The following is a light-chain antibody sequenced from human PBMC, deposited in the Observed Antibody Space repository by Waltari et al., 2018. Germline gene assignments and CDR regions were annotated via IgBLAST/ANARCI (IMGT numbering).Light chain of an antibody. CDR2: DAS. Sequence: DIQMTQSPSTLSASVGDRVTITCLASQSISSWLAWYQQKPGKGPKHLIYDASSLESGVPSRFSGSGSGTEFTLTISSLQPDDLATYYCQQYNSYSYTFGQGTKLEIK. CDR1: QSISSW. V-gene: IGKV1-5*01. CDR3: QQYNSYSYT. J-gene: IGKJ2*01.